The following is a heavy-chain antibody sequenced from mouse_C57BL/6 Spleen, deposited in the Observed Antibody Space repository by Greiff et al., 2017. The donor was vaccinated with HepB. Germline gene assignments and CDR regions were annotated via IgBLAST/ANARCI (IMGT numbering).Heavy chain of an antibody. Sequence: QVQLQQPGAELVKPGASVKMSCKASGYTFTSYWITWVQQSPGQGLEWIGVIYTGSGSTNYTEKFKSKATMAVDTSSSTAYMPLSSLTSEDSAVYYSAREVWSTMVKGDYFDYWGKGTTLTVSS. D-gene: IGHD2-2*01. V-gene: IGHV1-55*01. CDR3: AREVWSTMVKGDYFDY. J-gene: IGHJ2*01. CDR2: IYTGSGST. CDR1: GYTFTSYW.